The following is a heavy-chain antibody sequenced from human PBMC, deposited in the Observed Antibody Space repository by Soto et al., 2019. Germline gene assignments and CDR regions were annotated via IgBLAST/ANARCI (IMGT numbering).Heavy chain of an antibody. D-gene: IGHD1-1*01. CDR3: ASPAVNDLDAHSSAFDI. J-gene: IGHJ3*02. CDR2: VIPIIGEG. CDR1: GGTFSSQT. Sequence: QVQLVQSGAEVKEPGSSVKVSCKVSGGTFSSQTINWVRQVPGQGLEWMGSVIPIIGEGKYAQSFLGRVTIPADRSTSAAYRGLSSLRSEDTALYYWASPAVNDLDAHSSAFDIWGQGTMVTVSS. V-gene: IGHV1-69*02.